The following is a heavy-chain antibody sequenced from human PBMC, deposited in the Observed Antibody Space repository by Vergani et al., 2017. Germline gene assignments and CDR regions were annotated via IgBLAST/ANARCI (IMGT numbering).Heavy chain of an antibody. CDR1: GFTFSSYE. D-gene: IGHD4-17*01. Sequence: EVQLVESGGGLVQPGGSLRLSCAASGFTFSSYEMNWVRQAPGKGLEWVSYISSSGSTIYYADSVKGRFTISRDNAKNSLYLQMNSLRAEDTAVYYCTRHDYGDYGTGWGQGTLVTVSS. V-gene: IGHV3-48*03. J-gene: IGHJ4*02. CDR2: ISSSGSTI. CDR3: TRHDYGDYGTG.